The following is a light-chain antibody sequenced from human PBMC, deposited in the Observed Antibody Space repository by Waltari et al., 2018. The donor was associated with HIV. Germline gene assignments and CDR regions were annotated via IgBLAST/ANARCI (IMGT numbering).Light chain of an antibody. V-gene: IGLV3-10*01. CDR3: YSTDSSGYPL. J-gene: IGLJ2*01. Sequence: SYELTQPPSVSVSPGQAARITCSGDALPNKYAYWYQPKSGQAPVLVMYEDSERPSGIPERFSGASSGTMATLTISGAQVEDEADYYCYSTDSSGYPLFGGGTKLTVL. CDR2: EDS. CDR1: ALPNKY.